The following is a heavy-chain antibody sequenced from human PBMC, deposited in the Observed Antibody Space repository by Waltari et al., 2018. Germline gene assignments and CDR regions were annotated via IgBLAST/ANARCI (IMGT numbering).Heavy chain of an antibody. CDR1: GCSISRSYYY. CDR3: ARIYGSGSPIPSVDY. J-gene: IGHJ4*02. CDR2: IYHSGST. V-gene: IGHV4-39*01. Sequence: QLQLQESGPGLVNPSETLSLTCTVSGCSISRSYYYWGWIRQPPGKGLDWIAGIYHSGSTYYNPSLKSRVTISVDTSKNQFSLKLTSVTAADTAVYYCARIYGSGSPIPSVDYWGQGTLVTVSS. D-gene: IGHD3-10*01.